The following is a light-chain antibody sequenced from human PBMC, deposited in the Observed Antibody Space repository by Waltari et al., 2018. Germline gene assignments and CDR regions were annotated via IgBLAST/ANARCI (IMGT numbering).Light chain of an antibody. CDR1: SRDVGSSNL. V-gene: IGLV2-23*03. Sequence: QSALTQPASLSGSPGQSITISCTGTSRDVGSSNLVSWYQQHPGKAPKLISYEGSTRPSGVSKRFSGSKSGNTASLTISGLQAEDEAEYHCCSYAGGSAFVVFGGGTKLTVL. J-gene: IGLJ2*01. CDR2: EGS. CDR3: CSYAGGSAFVV.